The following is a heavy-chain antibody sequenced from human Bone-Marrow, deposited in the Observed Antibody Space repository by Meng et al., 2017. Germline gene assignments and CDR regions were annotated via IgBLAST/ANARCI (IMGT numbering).Heavy chain of an antibody. Sequence: VPPQQWGAGLLKPSRTLALTCVVSGGSFSDYYWSWIRQPPGKGLEWIGEINHSGSTNYNPSLESRATISVDTSQNNLSLKLSSVTAADSAVYYCARGPTTMAHDFDYWGQGTLVTVSS. CDR2: INHSGST. CDR1: GGSFSDYY. D-gene: IGHD4-11*01. J-gene: IGHJ4*02. V-gene: IGHV4-34*01. CDR3: ARGPTTMAHDFDY.